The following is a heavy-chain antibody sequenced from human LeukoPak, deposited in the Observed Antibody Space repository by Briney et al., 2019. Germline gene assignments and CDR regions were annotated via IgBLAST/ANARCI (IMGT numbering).Heavy chain of an antibody. CDR2: ISGSGGST. V-gene: IGHV3-23*01. Sequence: GGSLRLSCAASGFTFSSYAMSWVRQAPGKGLEWVSAISGSGGSTYYADFVKGRFTISRDNSKNTLYLQMNSLRAEDTAVYYCAKPVPAAAPYYYYGMDVWGQGTTVTVSS. J-gene: IGHJ6*02. CDR3: AKPVPAAAPYYYYGMDV. CDR1: GFTFSSYA. D-gene: IGHD2-2*01.